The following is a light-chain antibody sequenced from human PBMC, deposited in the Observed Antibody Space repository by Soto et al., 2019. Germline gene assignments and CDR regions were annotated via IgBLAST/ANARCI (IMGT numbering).Light chain of an antibody. CDR1: QSVSSSY. CDR2: GAS. Sequence: IVLTQSPATLSVSPGERATLSCRASQSVSSSYLAWYQQKPGQAPRLLIYGASSRATGIPDRFSGSGSGTDFTLTISRLEPEDFAVYYCQQYGSSPWTFGQGTKVDIK. CDR3: QQYGSSPWT. J-gene: IGKJ1*01. V-gene: IGKV3-20*01.